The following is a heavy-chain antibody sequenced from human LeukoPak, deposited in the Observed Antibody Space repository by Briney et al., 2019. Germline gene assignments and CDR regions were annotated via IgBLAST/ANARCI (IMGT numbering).Heavy chain of an antibody. J-gene: IGHJ4*02. CDR3: AKDNYYDSSATIDY. D-gene: IGHD3-22*01. V-gene: IGHV3-53*05. Sequence: GGSLRLSCAASGFTVSSNYMSWVRQAPGKGLEWVSVIYSGGSTYYADSVKGRLTISRDNSKNTLYLQMNSLRAEDTAVYYCAKDNYYDSSATIDYWGQGTLVTVSS. CDR1: GFTVSSNY. CDR2: IYSGGST.